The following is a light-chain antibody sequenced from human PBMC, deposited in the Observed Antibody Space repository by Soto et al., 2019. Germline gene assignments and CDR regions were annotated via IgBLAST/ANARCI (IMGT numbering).Light chain of an antibody. J-gene: IGKJ3*01. Sequence: ETVLTQSPGTLSLSPGDRATLSCRASQNVYSNFVGWYQQRPGQAPRLLIYGTSTRATDIPDRFSGSGSGTDFTLTISRLEPDDFAVDFCHQYGNSPLTLGPGTKVDF. CDR3: HQYGNSPLT. V-gene: IGKV3-20*01. CDR1: QNVYSNF. CDR2: GTS.